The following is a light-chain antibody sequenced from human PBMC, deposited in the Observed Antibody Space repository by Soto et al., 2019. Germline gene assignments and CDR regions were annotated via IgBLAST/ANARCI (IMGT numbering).Light chain of an antibody. CDR3: NSYTTSETYV. CDR2: DVN. Sequence: QSALTQPASVSGSPGQSITISCTGTNSDVGSYNRASWYQQPPGTAPKLMIFDVNNRPSGVSHRFSGSKSGNTAYLTISGLQPEDEADYYCNSYTTSETYVFGTGTKVTVL. J-gene: IGLJ1*01. CDR1: NSDVGSYNR. V-gene: IGLV2-14*01.